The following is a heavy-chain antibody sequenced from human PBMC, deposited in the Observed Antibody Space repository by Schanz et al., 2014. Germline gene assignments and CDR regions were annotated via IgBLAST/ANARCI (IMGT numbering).Heavy chain of an antibody. Sequence: VQLVQSGAEVKKPGASVKVSCKASGYTFTSYAMHWVRQAPGHRPEWMGRINAGTGNTEYSQKFQGRVTITRDTLASTAYMEVSSLRSEDTAVYYCARSGSSNWYFFDYWGQGTLVTVSS. D-gene: IGHD6-13*01. CDR3: ARSGSSNWYFFDY. J-gene: IGHJ4*02. V-gene: IGHV1-3*01. CDR1: GYTFTSYA. CDR2: INAGTGNT.